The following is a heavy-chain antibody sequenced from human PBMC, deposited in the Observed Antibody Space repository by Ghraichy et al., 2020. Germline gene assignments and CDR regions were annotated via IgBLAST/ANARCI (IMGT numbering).Heavy chain of an antibody. CDR2: ISGSGGST. D-gene: IGHD2-2*01. CDR3: AKTKLGYCSSTSCSFAHDY. V-gene: IGHV3-23*01. CDR1: GFTFSSYA. J-gene: IGHJ4*02. Sequence: GGSLRLSCAASGFTFSSYAMSWVRQAPGKGLEWVSAISGSGGSTYYADSVKGRFTISRDNSKNTLYLQMNSLRAEDTAVYYCAKTKLGYCSSTSCSFAHDYWGQGTLVTVSS.